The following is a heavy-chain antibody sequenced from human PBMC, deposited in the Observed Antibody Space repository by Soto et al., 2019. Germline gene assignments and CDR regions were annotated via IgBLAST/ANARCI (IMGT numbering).Heavy chain of an antibody. V-gene: IGHV1-8*01. Sequence: QVQLVQSGAEVKKPGASVKVSCKASGYTFPSYDINWVRQATGQGLEWMGWMNPNSGNTGYAQKFQGRVTMTRDTPLSTADTELSSLRSEDTAVYYCASGGFGDYYYYGMDVWGHGTTVTVSS. CDR2: MNPNSGNT. J-gene: IGHJ6*02. CDR3: ASGGFGDYYYYGMDV. CDR1: GYTFPSYD. D-gene: IGHD3-10*01.